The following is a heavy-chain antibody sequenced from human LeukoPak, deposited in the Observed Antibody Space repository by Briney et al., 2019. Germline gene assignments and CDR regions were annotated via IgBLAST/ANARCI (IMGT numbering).Heavy chain of an antibody. J-gene: IGHJ4*02. CDR2: ISYDGSDK. CDR1: GFTFSSYG. Sequence: GGSLRLSCAASGFTFSSYGMHWVRQAPGKGLEWVAVISYDGSDKYYADSMKGRFTISRDNSKNTLFLQMNSLRAEDTAVYYCAKDRGAAAHYFDYWGQGTLVTVSS. V-gene: IGHV3-30*18. CDR3: AKDRGAAAHYFDY. D-gene: IGHD6-13*01.